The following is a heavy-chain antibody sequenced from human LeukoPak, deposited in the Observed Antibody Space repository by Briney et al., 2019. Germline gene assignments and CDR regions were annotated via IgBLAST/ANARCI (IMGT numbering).Heavy chain of an antibody. CDR1: GSSMNLYS. Sequence: SETLSLTCSVSGSSMNLYSWNWIRQSPGKGLEWIAYMYYSGTTNYNPSLENRAAISLDLSRHQFSLRLNSVTAADTAVYYCARGVDYYGVWGQGTLVTVSS. CDR2: MYYSGTT. V-gene: IGHV4-59*12. J-gene: IGHJ4*02. D-gene: IGHD3-10*01. CDR3: ARGVDYYGV.